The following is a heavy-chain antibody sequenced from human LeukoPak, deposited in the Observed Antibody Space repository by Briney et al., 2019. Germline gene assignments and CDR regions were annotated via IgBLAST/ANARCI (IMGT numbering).Heavy chain of an antibody. CDR3: AKASGGYDAFNFDY. CDR1: GFTVSSNY. Sequence: PGGSLRLSCAASGFTVSSNYMSWVRQAPGKGLEWVSVIYSGGSTYYADSVKGRFTISRDNSKNTLYLQMNSLRAEDTAVYYCAKASGGYDAFNFDYWGQGTLVTVSS. D-gene: IGHD5-12*01. CDR2: IYSGGST. V-gene: IGHV3-53*01. J-gene: IGHJ4*02.